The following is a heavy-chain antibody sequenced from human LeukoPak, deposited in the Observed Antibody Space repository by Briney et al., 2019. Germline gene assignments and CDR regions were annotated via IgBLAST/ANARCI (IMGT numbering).Heavy chain of an antibody. V-gene: IGHV3-21*01. D-gene: IGHD6-19*01. J-gene: IGHJ4*02. CDR1: GFTFSTYS. Sequence: PGGSLRLSCAASGFTFSTYSMNWVRQPPGKGLEWVSSITSSSSYIYYADSVKGRFTVSRDNAKNSLYLQMHSLRAEDTAVYYCSRDVGRGWFDYWGQGSLVTVSS. CDR3: SRDVGRGWFDY. CDR2: ITSSSSYI.